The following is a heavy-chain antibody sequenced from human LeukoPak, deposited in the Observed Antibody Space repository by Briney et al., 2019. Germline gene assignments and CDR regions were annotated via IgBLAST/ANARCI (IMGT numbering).Heavy chain of an antibody. J-gene: IGHJ3*02. CDR2: IYPGDSDT. V-gene: IGHV5-51*01. D-gene: IGHD2-15*01. Sequence: GESLKISCKGSGYRFTNYWIGWVRQMPGKGLEWMGIIYPGDSDTRYSPSFQGQVTISADKSISTAYLQWSSLKASDTAMYYCARMVGYCSGGSCYFLRAFDIWGQGTMVTVSS. CDR1: GYRFTNYW. CDR3: ARMVGYCSGGSCYFLRAFDI.